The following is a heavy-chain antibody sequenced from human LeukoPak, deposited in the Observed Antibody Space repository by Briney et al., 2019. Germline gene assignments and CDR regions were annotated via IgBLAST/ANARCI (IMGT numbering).Heavy chain of an antibody. CDR3: AEAHGRLDPFDY. CDR1: GFTFSTYA. V-gene: IGHV3-23*01. D-gene: IGHD1-1*01. J-gene: IGHJ4*02. Sequence: GSLRLSCAASGFTFSTYAMTWVRQAPGKGLEWVSVISGSGGTTYYADSVKGRFTISRDNFENTLYLQMNSLRAEDTAIYYCAEAHGRLDPFDYWGQGTLVTVSS. CDR2: ISGSGGTT.